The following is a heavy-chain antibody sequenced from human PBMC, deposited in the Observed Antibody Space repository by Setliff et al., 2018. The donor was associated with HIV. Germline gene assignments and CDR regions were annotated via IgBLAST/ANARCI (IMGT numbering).Heavy chain of an antibody. J-gene: IGHJ4*02. V-gene: IGHV3-23*01. CDR1: GFTFSSYA. CDR3: ATPRAARPGLSSSPFDY. D-gene: IGHD6-6*01. CDR2: ISGSGGST. Sequence: GGSLRLSCAASGFTFSSYAMSWVRQAPGRGLEWVSAISGSGGSTYDADSVKGRFTISRDNSKNTLYLQMNSLRAEDTAVYYCATPRAARPGLSSSPFDYWGQGTLVTVSS.